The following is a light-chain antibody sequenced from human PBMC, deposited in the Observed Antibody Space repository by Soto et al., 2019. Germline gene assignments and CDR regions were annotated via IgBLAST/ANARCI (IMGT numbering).Light chain of an antibody. Sequence: EILLTQSPGTLSLSPGEGATLSCRASQSLRSGSLAWYQQKPGQAPRLLIFGASSRATDLPDRFSDSGSGTDFTLTISRLEPEDFAVYFCHHYGDLPHTFGQGTKLEIK. J-gene: IGKJ2*01. V-gene: IGKV3-20*01. CDR3: HHYGDLPHT. CDR2: GAS. CDR1: QSLRSGS.